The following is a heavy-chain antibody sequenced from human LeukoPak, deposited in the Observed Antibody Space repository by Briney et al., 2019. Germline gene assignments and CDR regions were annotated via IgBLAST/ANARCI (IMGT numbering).Heavy chain of an antibody. D-gene: IGHD6-19*01. CDR3: ASLAHRDGIAVAGTGWY. CDR2: IKQDGSEE. V-gene: IGHV3-7*01. J-gene: IGHJ4*02. Sequence: GGSLRLSCAASGFTFSSYWMSWVRQAPGKGLEWVANIKQDGSEEYYVDSVKGRSTISRDNAKNSLYLQMNSLRAEDTAVYYCASLAHRDGIAVAGTGWYWGQGTLVTVSS. CDR1: GFTFSSYW.